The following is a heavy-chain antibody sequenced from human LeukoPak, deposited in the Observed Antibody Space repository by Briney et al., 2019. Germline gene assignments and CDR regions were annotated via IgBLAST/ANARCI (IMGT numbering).Heavy chain of an antibody. V-gene: IGHV3-7*04. CDR2: IKQDGSEK. Sequence: PGRSLRLSCAASGFTFSSSAMSWVRQAPGKGLEWVANIKQDGSEKYYVDSVRGRFTISRDNAKKSLYLQMNSLRAEDTAVYYCARVNPLMAPGAFDIWGQGTMVTVSS. CDR1: GFTFSSSA. D-gene: IGHD2-8*01. CDR3: ARVNPLMAPGAFDI. J-gene: IGHJ3*02.